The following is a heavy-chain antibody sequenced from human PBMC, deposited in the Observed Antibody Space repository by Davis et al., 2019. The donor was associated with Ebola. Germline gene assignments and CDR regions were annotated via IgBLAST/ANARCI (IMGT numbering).Heavy chain of an antibody. CDR3: ARARSGGSSGYYSCYDY. V-gene: IGHV1-46*01. CDR1: GYTFTTYY. J-gene: IGHJ4*02. Sequence: AASVKVSCKASGYTFTTYYMHWVRQAPGQGLEWMGIINPSGGSTGYAQKLQGSITMTRDTSTSTVYMELSSLRSEDTAVYYCARARSGGSSGYYSCYDYWGQGTLVTVSS. CDR2: INPSGGST. D-gene: IGHD3-22*01.